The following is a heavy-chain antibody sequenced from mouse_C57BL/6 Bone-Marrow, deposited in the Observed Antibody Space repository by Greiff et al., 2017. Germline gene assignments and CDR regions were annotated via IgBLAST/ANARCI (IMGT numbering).Heavy chain of an antibody. CDR3: ARWDSNPIAY. J-gene: IGHJ3*01. CDR1: GYTFTSYW. Sequence: QVQLQQPGAELVKPGASVKLSCKASGYTFTSYWMHWVKQRPGQGLEWIGMIHPNSGSTNNNEKFKSKATLTVDKSSSTAYMQLSSLTSEDSAVYYCARWDSNPIAYWGQGTLVTVSA. CDR2: IHPNSGST. V-gene: IGHV1-64*01. D-gene: IGHD2-5*01.